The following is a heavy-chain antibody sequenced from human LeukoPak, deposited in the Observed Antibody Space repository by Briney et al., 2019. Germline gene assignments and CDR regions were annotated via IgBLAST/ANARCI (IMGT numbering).Heavy chain of an antibody. CDR1: GFTFSSHA. CDR3: ARDRGYSSSSLDY. J-gene: IGHJ4*02. D-gene: IGHD6-6*01. V-gene: IGHV3-23*01. CDR2: TDDSGDST. Sequence: GGSLRLSCAASGFTFSSHAMNWVRQAPGKGLEWVSATDDSGDSTIYADSVKGRFTISRDNARNILYLQMNSLRAEDTAVYYCARDRGYSSSSLDYWGQGTLVTVSS.